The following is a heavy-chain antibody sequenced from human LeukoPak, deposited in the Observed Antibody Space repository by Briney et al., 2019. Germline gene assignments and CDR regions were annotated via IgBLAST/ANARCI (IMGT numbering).Heavy chain of an antibody. CDR3: AKDSDSSSFDY. D-gene: IGHD6-6*01. CDR1: GYTFTSYG. Sequence: ASVKVSCKASGYTFTSYGISWVRQAPGQGLEWMGIINPSDGGTTYAQKFQGRVTVTRDTSTSTVYMELSSLRSEDTAVYYCAKDSDSSSFDYWGQGTLVTVSS. V-gene: IGHV1-46*01. CDR2: INPSDGGT. J-gene: IGHJ4*02.